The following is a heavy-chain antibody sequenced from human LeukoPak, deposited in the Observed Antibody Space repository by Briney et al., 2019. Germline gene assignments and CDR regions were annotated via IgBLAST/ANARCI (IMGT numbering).Heavy chain of an antibody. D-gene: IGHD2-2*01. V-gene: IGHV4-39*07. Sequence: SETLSLTCTVSGGSISSANYYWGWVRQPPGKGLEWIGSIYFSGGTYYNPSLKSRVTISVETSKVQFSLKLSSVTAADTAVYYCARDSCSSTSCRKKFDNWGQGTLVTVSS. J-gene: IGHJ4*02. CDR2: IYFSGGT. CDR1: GGSISSANYY. CDR3: ARDSCSSTSCRKKFDN.